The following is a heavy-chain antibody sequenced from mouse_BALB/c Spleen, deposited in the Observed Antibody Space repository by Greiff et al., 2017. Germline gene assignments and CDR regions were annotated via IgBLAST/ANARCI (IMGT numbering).Heavy chain of an antibody. J-gene: IGHJ3*01. CDR2: ISDGGSYT. Sequence: EVKLVESGGGLVKPGGSLKLSCAASGFTFSDYYMYWVRQTPEKRLEWVATISDGGSYTYYPDSVKGRFTISRDNAKNNLYLQMSSLKSEDTAMYYCARDSGNCVAYWGQGTLVTVSA. V-gene: IGHV5-4*02. CDR1: GFTFSDYY. CDR3: ARDSGNCVAY. D-gene: IGHD2-1*01.